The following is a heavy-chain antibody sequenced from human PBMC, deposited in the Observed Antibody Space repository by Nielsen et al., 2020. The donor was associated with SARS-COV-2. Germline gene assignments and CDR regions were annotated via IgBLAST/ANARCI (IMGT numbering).Heavy chain of an antibody. CDR1: GGTFSSYA. CDR3: ARAGDTAMVWGPLDY. D-gene: IGHD5-18*01. V-gene: IGHV1-69*13. Sequence: SVKVFCKASGGTFSSYAISWVRQAPGQGLEWMGGIIPIFGTANYAQKFQGRVTITADESTSTAYMELSSLRSEDTAVYYCARAGDTAMVWGPLDYWGQGTLVTVSS. CDR2: IIPIFGTA. J-gene: IGHJ4*02.